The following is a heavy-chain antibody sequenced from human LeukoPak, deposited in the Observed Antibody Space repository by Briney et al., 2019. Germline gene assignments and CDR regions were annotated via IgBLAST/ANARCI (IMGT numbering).Heavy chain of an antibody. D-gene: IGHD3-10*01. CDR2: IKDGGIT. CDR3: VRGFSGVVGDH. J-gene: IGHJ4*02. V-gene: IGHV4-34*01. Sequence: PSETLSLTCAVYSGSFSGYYWSWIRLTPGKGLEWIGEIKDGGITNYTPSLRSRVTISKDTSNNQMSLNLHSATAADTAVYYCVRGFSGVVGDHWGQGTLVTVSS. CDR1: SGSFSGYY.